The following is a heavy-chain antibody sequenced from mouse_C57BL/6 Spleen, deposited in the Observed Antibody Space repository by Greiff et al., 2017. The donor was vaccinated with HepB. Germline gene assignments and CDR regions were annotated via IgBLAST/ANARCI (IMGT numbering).Heavy chain of an antibody. CDR1: GYTFTSYW. J-gene: IGHJ2*01. CDR3: ASYYGSRTGY. V-gene: IGHV1-64*01. D-gene: IGHD1-1*01. Sequence: QVQLQQPGAELVKPGASVKLSCKASGYTFTSYWMHWVKQRPGQGLEWIGMIHPNSGSTNYNEKFKSKATLTVDKSSSTAYMQLSSLASEDSAVYYCASYYGSRTGYWGQGTTLTVSS. CDR2: IHPNSGST.